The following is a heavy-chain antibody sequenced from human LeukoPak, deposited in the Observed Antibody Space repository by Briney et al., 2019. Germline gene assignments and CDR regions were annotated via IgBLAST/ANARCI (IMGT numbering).Heavy chain of an antibody. CDR2: ISGSGGST. J-gene: IGHJ4*02. CDR1: GFTFSSYA. Sequence: QPGGSLRLSCAASGFTFSSYAMSWVRQATGKGLEWVSAISGSGGSTYYADSVKGRFTIYRDNSKNTLYLQMNSLRAEDTAVYYCAKDRPYYYGSGSYHPDVDYWGQGTLVTVSS. D-gene: IGHD3-10*01. CDR3: AKDRPYYYGSGSYHPDVDY. V-gene: IGHV3-23*01.